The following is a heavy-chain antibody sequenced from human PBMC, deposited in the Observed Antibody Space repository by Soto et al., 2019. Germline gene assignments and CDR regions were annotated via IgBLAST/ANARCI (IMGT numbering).Heavy chain of an antibody. D-gene: IGHD6-13*01. V-gene: IGHV4-30-2*01. CDR1: GGSISSDGYS. J-gene: IGHJ4*02. CDR3: ASSHAGAHITAAVH. Sequence: QLQLQESGSGLVKPSQTLSLTCAVSGGSISSDGYSWSWIRQPPGKGLEWIGYIYHSGSTYYNPSLKSRVTISVDRSKTQCSRKLSSVTAADTAVYYCASSHAGAHITAAVHWGQGTLVTVSS. CDR2: IYHSGST.